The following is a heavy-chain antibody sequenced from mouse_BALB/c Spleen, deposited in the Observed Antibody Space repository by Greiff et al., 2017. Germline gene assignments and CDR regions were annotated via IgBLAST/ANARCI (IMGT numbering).Heavy chain of an antibody. V-gene: IGHV1-69*02. CDR1: GYTFTSYW. Sequence: QVQLQQPGAELVKPGASVKLSCKASGYTFTSYWMHWVKQRPGQGLEWIGEIDPSDSYTNYNQKFKGKATLTVDKSSSTAYMQLSSLTSEDSAVYYCARPITTATMDYWGQGTSVTVSS. J-gene: IGHJ4*01. CDR2: IDPSDSYT. D-gene: IGHD1-2*01. CDR3: ARPITTATMDY.